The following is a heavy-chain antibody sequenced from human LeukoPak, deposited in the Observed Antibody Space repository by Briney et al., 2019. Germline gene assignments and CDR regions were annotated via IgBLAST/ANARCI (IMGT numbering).Heavy chain of an antibody. J-gene: IGHJ4*02. Sequence: GGSLRLSGAASGFTFDDYGMHWVRQAPGKGLEWVSLISGDGGSTYYADSVKGRFTISRDNSKNSLYLQMNSLRTEDTALYYCAKVGVKWAQIPFDYWGQGTLVTVSS. CDR1: GFTFDDYG. V-gene: IGHV3-43*02. CDR3: AKVGVKWAQIPFDY. D-gene: IGHD1-26*01. CDR2: ISGDGGST.